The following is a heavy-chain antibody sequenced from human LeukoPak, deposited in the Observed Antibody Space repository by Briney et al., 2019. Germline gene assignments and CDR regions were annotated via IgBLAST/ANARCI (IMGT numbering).Heavy chain of an antibody. CDR1: GFTFSSYA. Sequence: GGSLRLSCAASGFTFSSYAMSWVRQAPGKGLEWVSSIGGGDTHYADSVKGRFTISRDDSRSTVDLQMSSLRAEDTAVYYCAKDGQSFNSMYDYFDSWGQGTLVTVSS. D-gene: IGHD2-8*01. V-gene: IGHV3-23*01. CDR3: AKDGQSFNSMYDYFDS. CDR2: IGGGDT. J-gene: IGHJ4*02.